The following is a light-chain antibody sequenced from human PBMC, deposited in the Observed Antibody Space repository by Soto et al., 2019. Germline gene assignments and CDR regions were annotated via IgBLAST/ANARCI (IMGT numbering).Light chain of an antibody. CDR1: SSDVGSYYL. J-gene: IGLJ3*02. V-gene: IGLV2-23*02. CDR3: CSYANGSTWV. Sequence: QSALTQPASVSGSPGQSITISCTGTSSDVGSYYLVSWYQQHPGKAPQLMIYEVSKRPSGVSNRFSGSKSGNTASLTISGLQAEDEAGYYCCSYANGSTWVFGGGTKLTVL. CDR2: EVS.